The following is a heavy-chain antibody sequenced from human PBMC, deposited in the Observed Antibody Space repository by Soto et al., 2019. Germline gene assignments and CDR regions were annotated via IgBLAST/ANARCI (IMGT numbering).Heavy chain of an antibody. CDR3: ARGAALAGKLDL. D-gene: IGHD6-19*01. CDR1: GVTFRTYG. V-gene: IGHV3-21*06. J-gene: IGHJ4*02. CDR2: ISSHGRDI. Sequence: VHLVESGGGVVQPGRSLRRSCVVSGVTFRTYGIHWVRQAPGKGLEWVSSISSHGRDIFYADSVKGRLTISRDNAKDSLHLQMNSLTGEDSAVYYCARGAALAGKLDLWGQGILVTVSS.